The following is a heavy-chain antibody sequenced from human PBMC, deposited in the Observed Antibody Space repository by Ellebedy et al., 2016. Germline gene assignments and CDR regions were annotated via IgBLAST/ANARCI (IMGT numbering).Heavy chain of an antibody. CDR1: GGSIGNYY. CDR3: AKWNGGWYAFEV. J-gene: IGHJ3*01. CDR2: VFHTGTT. D-gene: IGHD6-19*01. Sequence: SETLSLTCTVSGGSIGNYYWNWIRRPPGKGLEWIGYVFHTGTTNYNPSLKSRVTMSVDTSKSQFSLRLTSVTAADTAVYYCAKWNGGWYAFEVWGQGTMVTVSS. V-gene: IGHV4-59*01.